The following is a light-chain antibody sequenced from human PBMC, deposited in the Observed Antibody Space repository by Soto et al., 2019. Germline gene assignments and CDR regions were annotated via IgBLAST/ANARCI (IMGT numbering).Light chain of an antibody. CDR3: LLAYSGARI. V-gene: IGLV7-46*01. J-gene: IGLJ2*01. Sequence: QAVVTQEPSLTVSPGGTVTLTCDSNTGSVTSSHFPYWIQQKPGQAPRTMICNTSNKQSWTPARFSGSLLGGKAALTLSGAQPEDEAEYYCLLAYSGARIFGGGTKLTVL. CDR2: NTS. CDR1: TGSVTSSHF.